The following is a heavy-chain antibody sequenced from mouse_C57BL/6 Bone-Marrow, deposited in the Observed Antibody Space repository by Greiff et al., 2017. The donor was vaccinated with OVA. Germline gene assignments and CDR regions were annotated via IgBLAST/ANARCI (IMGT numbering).Heavy chain of an antibody. D-gene: IGHD2-1*01. J-gene: IGHJ3*01. Sequence: QVQLQQPGAELVMPGASVKLSCKASGYTFTSYWMHWVKRRPGQGLEWIGEIDPSDSYTNYNQKFKGKSTLTVDKSSSTAYMQLSSLTSEDSAVYYCARWGLYGNSAWFAYWGQGTLVTVSA. CDR1: GYTFTSYW. V-gene: IGHV1-69*01. CDR3: ARWGLYGNSAWFAY. CDR2: IDPSDSYT.